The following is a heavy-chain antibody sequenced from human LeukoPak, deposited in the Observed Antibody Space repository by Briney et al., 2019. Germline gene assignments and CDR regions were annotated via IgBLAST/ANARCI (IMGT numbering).Heavy chain of an antibody. J-gene: IGHJ4*02. Sequence: SETLSLTCTVSGGSISSYYWSWIRQPAGKGLESIGHISTSGSTNYNPSLKSRVTMSVDTSKNQFSLKLSSVTAADTAVYYCASLPSGSYHYYFDYWGQGTLVTVSS. CDR2: ISTSGST. V-gene: IGHV4-4*07. D-gene: IGHD1-26*01. CDR1: GGSISSYY. CDR3: ASLPSGSYHYYFDY.